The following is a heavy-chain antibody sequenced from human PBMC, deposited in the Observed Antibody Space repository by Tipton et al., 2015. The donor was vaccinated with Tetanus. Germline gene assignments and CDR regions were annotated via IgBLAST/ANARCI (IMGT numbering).Heavy chain of an antibody. D-gene: IGHD3-22*01. V-gene: IGHV4-31*03. J-gene: IGHJ4*02. Sequence: TLSLTCTVSGGSISSGGYYWSWIRQHPGRGLEWIGDIYFSGSTYYNPSLKSRVTMSVDTSRNQFSLRLGSVTAADTAEYYCARHNSGYFTFFDSWGQGILVTVSS. CDR3: ARHNSGYFTFFDS. CDR2: IYFSGST. CDR1: GGSISSGGYY.